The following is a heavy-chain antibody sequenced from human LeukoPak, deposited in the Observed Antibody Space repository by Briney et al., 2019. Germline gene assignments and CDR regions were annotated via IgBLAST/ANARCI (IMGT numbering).Heavy chain of an antibody. CDR2: INSDGSST. CDR3: ASHISSGSYFFDY. D-gene: IGHD1-26*01. J-gene: IGHJ4*02. V-gene: IGHV3-74*01. CDR1: GFTFSNYW. Sequence: QAGGSLRLSCAASGFTFSNYWMFWVRQVPGKGLVWVSRINSDGSSTTYADSVKGRFTISRDNAKNTVYLQMNSLRAEDTAVYYCASHISSGSYFFDYWGQGTLVTVSS.